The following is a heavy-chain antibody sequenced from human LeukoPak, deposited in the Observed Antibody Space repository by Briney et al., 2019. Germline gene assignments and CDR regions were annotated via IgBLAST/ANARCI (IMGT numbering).Heavy chain of an antibody. CDR2: INSDGSNT. CDR1: GSTFSSYW. CDR3: ARESATVVNLDY. V-gene: IGHV3-74*01. J-gene: IGHJ4*02. D-gene: IGHD4-23*01. Sequence: GGSLRLSCAASGSTFSSYWMHWVRHAPGKGLVWVSRINSDGSNTNYADSVKGRFTISRDNAKNTLYLQMNSLRAEDTAVYYCARESATVVNLDYWGQGTLVTVSS.